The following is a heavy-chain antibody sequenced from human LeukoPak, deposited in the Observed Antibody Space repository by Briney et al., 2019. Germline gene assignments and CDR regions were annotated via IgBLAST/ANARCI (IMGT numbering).Heavy chain of an antibody. CDR2: ITWNSDNI. J-gene: IGHJ4*02. V-gene: IGHV3-9*01. D-gene: IGHD6-19*01. CDR3: VKESEDSSGWATRYYFDY. CDR1: GFTFDDYA. Sequence: PGRSLRLSCATSGFTFDDYAMHWVRQAPGKGLEWVAGITWNSDNIDYAESVRGRFIISRDNAKNSLYLEMNSLRLEDTALYYCVKESEDSSGWATRYYFDYWGQGSLVTVSS.